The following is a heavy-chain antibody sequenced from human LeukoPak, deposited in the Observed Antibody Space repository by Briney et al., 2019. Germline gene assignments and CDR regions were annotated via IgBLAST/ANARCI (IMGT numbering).Heavy chain of an antibody. Sequence: GASVKVSCKASGFTFTSSAMQWVRQARGQRLEWIGWIVVGSGNTNYAQKFQERVTITRDMSTSTAYMELSSLRSEDTAVYYCARDRRYCSSTSCYTYNGMDVWGQGTTVTVSS. CDR3: ARDRRYCSSTSCYTYNGMDV. CDR2: IVVGSGNT. V-gene: IGHV1-58*02. CDR1: GFTFTSSA. D-gene: IGHD2-2*02. J-gene: IGHJ6*02.